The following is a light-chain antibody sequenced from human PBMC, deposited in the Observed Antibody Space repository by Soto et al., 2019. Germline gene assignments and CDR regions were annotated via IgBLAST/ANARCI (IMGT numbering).Light chain of an antibody. CDR2: LGS. CDR3: MQALQTSFT. Sequence: DIVMTQSPLSLPVTPGEPASISCRSSQSLLHSNGYNYLDWYLQKPGQSPHLLIYLGSYRASGVPDRFSGSGSGTDFTLRISRVEAEDVGVYYCMQALQTSFTFGPGTKVDI. J-gene: IGKJ3*01. CDR1: QSLLHSNGYNY. V-gene: IGKV2-28*01.